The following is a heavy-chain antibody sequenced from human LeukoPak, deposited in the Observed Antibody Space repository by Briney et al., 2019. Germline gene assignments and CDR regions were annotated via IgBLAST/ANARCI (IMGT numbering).Heavy chain of an antibody. Sequence: GGSLRLSCAASGFSVSSYDLNWDRQAPGKGLEWVSVIYRRGDTDYADSVKGRFSVSRDSYGNTLYLQMNSLRGEDTAVYYCAKVYSVRTYAFDMWGQGTVVSVSA. J-gene: IGHJ3*02. CDR3: AKVYSVRTYAFDM. CDR1: GFSVSSYD. CDR2: IYRRGDT. D-gene: IGHD3-10*01. V-gene: IGHV3-53*01.